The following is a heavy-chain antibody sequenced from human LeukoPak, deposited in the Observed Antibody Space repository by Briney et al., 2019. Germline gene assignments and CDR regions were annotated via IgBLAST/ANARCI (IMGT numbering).Heavy chain of an antibody. J-gene: IGHJ4*02. V-gene: IGHV1-2*02. D-gene: IGHD6-19*01. CDR2: INPNSGGT. Sequence: ASVKVSCKASGYTFTGYYMHWVRQAPGQGLEWMGWINPNSGGTNYARKFQGRVTMTRDTSISTAYMELSRLRSDDTAVYYCARDLASSSGWFDWGQGTLVTVSS. CDR3: ARDLASSSGWFD. CDR1: GYTFTGYY.